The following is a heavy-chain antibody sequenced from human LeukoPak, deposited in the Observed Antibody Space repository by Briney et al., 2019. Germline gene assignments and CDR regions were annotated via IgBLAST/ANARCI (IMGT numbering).Heavy chain of an antibody. J-gene: IGHJ3*02. CDR1: GGTFSSYA. D-gene: IGHD5-12*01. CDR2: IIPILGIA. V-gene: IGHV1-69*10. Sequence: ASVKVSCKASGGTFSSYAISWVRQAPGQGLEWMGGIIPILGIANYAQKFQGRVTITAGKSTSTAYMELSSLRSEDTAVYYCASSGYSGYEIGTPFYAFDIWGQGTMVTVSS. CDR3: ASSGYSGYEIGTPFYAFDI.